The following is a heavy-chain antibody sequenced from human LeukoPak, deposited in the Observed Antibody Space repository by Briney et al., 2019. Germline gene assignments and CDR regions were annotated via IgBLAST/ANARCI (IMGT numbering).Heavy chain of an antibody. J-gene: IGHJ4*02. V-gene: IGHV3-23*01. CDR2: ISGSGGST. CDR3: AKGPRVVIHFDY. Sequence: VGSLRLSCAASGFTFSSYAMSWVRQAPGKGLEWVSAISGSGGSTYYADSVKGRFTISRDNSKNTLYLQMNSLRAEDTAVYYCAKGPRVVIHFDYWGRGTLVTVSS. D-gene: IGHD3-22*01. CDR1: GFTFSSYA.